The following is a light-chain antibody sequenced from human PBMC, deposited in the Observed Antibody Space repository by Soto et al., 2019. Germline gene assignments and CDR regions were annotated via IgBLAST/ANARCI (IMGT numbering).Light chain of an antibody. J-gene: IGKJ5*01. CDR2: GIS. CDR3: LQDNDWPLST. V-gene: IGKV3-15*01. CDR1: QTVGVR. Sequence: EIVLTQSPATLSSSPGERATLSCRASQTVGVRLAWYQHKPGQAPRLIIYGISTRATGVPARFSGSGSGTEFTLTISSLQSEDSGIYYCLQDNDWPLSTFGQGTRLEIK.